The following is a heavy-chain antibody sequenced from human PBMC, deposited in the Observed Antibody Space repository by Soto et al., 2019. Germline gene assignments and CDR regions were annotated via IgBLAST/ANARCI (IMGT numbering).Heavy chain of an antibody. CDR2: INHSGST. Sequence: SETLSLTCAVSGGCFSGYYWSWIRQPPGKGLEWIGEINHSGSTNYNPSLKSRVTISVDTSKNQFSLKLSSVTAADTAVYYCARGVRSGSYETAHPNQYGMDVWGQGTTVTAP. D-gene: IGHD3-10*01. CDR3: ARGVRSGSYETAHPNQYGMDV. V-gene: IGHV4-34*01. J-gene: IGHJ6*02. CDR1: GGCFSGYY.